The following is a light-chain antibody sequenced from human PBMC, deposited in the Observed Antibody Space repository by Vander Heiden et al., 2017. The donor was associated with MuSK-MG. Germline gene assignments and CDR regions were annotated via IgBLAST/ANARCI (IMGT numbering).Light chain of an antibody. CDR3: SSYSRSSTLVV. Sequence: QSALAQPASVSGFPGQSITISCTGTSSDVGAYDCVSWYQQHPGKAPKLMIYDVSKAPSGVSNRFSGSKSGTTAFLTISGLQAEDEADYYCSSYSRSSTLVVFGGGTKLTVL. J-gene: IGLJ2*01. CDR1: SSDVGAYDC. V-gene: IGLV2-14*03. CDR2: DVS.